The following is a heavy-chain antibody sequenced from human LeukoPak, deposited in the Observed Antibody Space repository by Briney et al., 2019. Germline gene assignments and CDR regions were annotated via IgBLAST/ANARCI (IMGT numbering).Heavy chain of an antibody. J-gene: IGHJ6*03. D-gene: IGHD3-10*01. Sequence: PSETLSLTCTVSGGSISGGSYYWSWIRQPAGKGLEWIGRSYTSGSTNYNPSLKSRVTISVDTSKNQFSLKLSSVPAADTAVYYCASRGSGSDLYYYYYMDVWGKGTTVTISS. CDR2: SYTSGST. CDR1: GGSISGGSYY. CDR3: ASRGSGSDLYYYYYMDV. V-gene: IGHV4-61*02.